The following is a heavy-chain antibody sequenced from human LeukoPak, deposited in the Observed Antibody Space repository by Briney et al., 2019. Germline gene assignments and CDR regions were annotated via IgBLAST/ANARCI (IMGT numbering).Heavy chain of an antibody. D-gene: IGHD3-10*01. CDR2: ISGGGGTT. CDR1: GFTFTSYA. Sequence: GGSLRLSCAASGFTFTSYAMSWVRQAPGKGLEWVSAISGGGGTTYFADSVKGRFTISRDNSNNTLYLQMNSLRVEDTAVYYCAKDPHYYGSGSYLDHWGQGTLVTVSS. V-gene: IGHV3-23*01. CDR3: AKDPHYYGSGSYLDH. J-gene: IGHJ4*02.